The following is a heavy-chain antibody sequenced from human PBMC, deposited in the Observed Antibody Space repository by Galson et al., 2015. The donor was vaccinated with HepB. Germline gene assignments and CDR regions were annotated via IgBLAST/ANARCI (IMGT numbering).Heavy chain of an antibody. J-gene: IGHJ4*02. Sequence: SLRLSCAASGFTFSSYAMHWVRQAPGKGLEWVAVISYDGSNKYYADSVKGRFTISRDNSKNTLYLQMNSLRAEDTAVYYCARSTDPYYDFWSGYPPVDYFDYWGQGTLVTVSS. CDR1: GFTFSSYA. CDR2: ISYDGSNK. V-gene: IGHV3-30-3*01. CDR3: ARSTDPYYDFWSGYPPVDYFDY. D-gene: IGHD3-3*01.